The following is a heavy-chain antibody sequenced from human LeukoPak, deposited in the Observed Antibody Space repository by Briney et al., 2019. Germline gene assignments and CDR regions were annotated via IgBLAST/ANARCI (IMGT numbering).Heavy chain of an antibody. J-gene: IGHJ4*02. D-gene: IGHD3-22*01. CDR3: ARFRLNYYDSSGYEGYFDY. Sequence: ASVKVSCKASGYTFTSYGISWVRQAPGQGLEWMGWISAYNGNTNYAQKLQGRVTMTTDTSTSTAYMELRSLRSDDMAVYYCARFRLNYYDSSGYEGYFDYWGQGTLVTVSS. CDR2: ISAYNGNT. CDR1: GYTFTSYG. V-gene: IGHV1-18*03.